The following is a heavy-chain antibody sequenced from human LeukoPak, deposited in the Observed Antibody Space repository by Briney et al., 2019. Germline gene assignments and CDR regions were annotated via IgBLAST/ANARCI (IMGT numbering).Heavy chain of an antibody. CDR1: GASISRSDYF. V-gene: IGHV4-39*01. J-gene: IGHJ4*02. CDR3: SRSSEYGDPFNY. Sequence: SETLSLTCTVSGASISRSDYFWGWIRQPPGKGLEWIGSIYYSGSTYYSPSLKGRVTISVDKSKNQFSLKMDSVDSADKAVYYLSRSSEYGDPFNYWGQGTLVTVSS. D-gene: IGHD4-17*01. CDR2: IYYSGST.